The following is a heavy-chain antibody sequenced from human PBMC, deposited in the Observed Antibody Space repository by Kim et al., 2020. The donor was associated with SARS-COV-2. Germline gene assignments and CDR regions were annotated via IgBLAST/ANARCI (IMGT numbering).Heavy chain of an antibody. V-gene: IGHV3-21*01. Sequence: GGSLRLPCAASGFTFRSYAMNWVRQAPGKGLEWVSSISSSGTYIYYADSVKGRFTISRDNAKNSLYLQMNSLRAEDTAVFYCARGNGYAGRLDPWGQGTL. D-gene: IGHD5-18*01. CDR3: ARGNGYAGRLDP. J-gene: IGHJ5*02. CDR1: GFTFRSYA. CDR2: ISSSGTYI.